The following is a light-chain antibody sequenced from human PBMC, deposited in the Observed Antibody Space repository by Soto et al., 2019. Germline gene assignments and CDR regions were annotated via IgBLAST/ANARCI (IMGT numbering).Light chain of an antibody. V-gene: IGKV1-33*01. J-gene: IGKJ4*01. Sequence: DIQMTQSPSSLSASVGGRVTITCQASQDISNYLNWYQQKPGKAPKLLIYDASKLETGAPSRFSGSGSGTDFTFTSSSLQPEDIATYYCQQYDNLHLTFGGGTKVEIK. CDR1: QDISNY. CDR2: DAS. CDR3: QQYDNLHLT.